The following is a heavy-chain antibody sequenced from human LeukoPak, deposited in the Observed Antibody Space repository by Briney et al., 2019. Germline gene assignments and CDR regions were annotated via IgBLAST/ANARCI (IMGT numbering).Heavy chain of an antibody. J-gene: IGHJ5*02. CDR1: GGTFSSYA. V-gene: IGHV1-69*06. CDR3: ARKTTPNTSNYDILTGGFDP. Sequence: GASVKVSCKASGGTFSSYAISWVRQAPGQGLEWMGGIIPIFGTANYAQKFQGRVTITADKSTSTAYMELSSLRSEDTAVYYCARKTTPNTSNYDILTGGFDPWGQGTLVTVSS. D-gene: IGHD3-9*01. CDR2: IIPIFGTA.